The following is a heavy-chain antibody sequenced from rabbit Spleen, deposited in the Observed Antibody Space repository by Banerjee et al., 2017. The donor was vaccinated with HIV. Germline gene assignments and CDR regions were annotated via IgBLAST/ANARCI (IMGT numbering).Heavy chain of an antibody. CDR2: INAATGKA. D-gene: IGHD1-1*01. CDR3: ARDLPEIIGWNFGF. J-gene: IGHJ3*01. CDR1: GFSFSSNW. Sequence: LEESGGGLVKPGGALTLTCTVSGFSFSSNWICWVRQAPGKGLEWIACINAATGKAVYATWAKGRFTISKTSSTTVTLQMTSLTAADTATYFCARDLPEIIGWNFGFWGPGTLVTVS. V-gene: IGHV1S45*01.